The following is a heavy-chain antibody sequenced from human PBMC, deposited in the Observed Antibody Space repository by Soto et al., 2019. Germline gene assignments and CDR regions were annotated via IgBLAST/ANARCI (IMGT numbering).Heavy chain of an antibody. V-gene: IGHV1-69*12. CDR2: IIPIFGTA. D-gene: IGHD6-6*01. CDR1: GGTFSSYA. Sequence: QVQLVQSGAEVKKPGCSVKVSCKASGGTFSSYAISWVRQAPGQGLEWMGGIIPIFGTANYAQKFQGRVTITADESTSTAYMELSSLRSEDTAVYYCARVGESIAARYYYYGMDVWGQGTTVTVSS. J-gene: IGHJ6*02. CDR3: ARVGESIAARYYYYGMDV.